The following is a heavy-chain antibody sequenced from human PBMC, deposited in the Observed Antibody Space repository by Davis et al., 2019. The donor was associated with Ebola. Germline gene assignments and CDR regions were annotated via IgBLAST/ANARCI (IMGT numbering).Heavy chain of an antibody. J-gene: IGHJ4*02. CDR2: IYPGDSDA. CDR3: ARQKGSTWNYYFDY. V-gene: IGHV5-51*01. Sequence: GESLKISCKGSGYSFSTDWIAWLRQMPGQGLEWMGIIYPGDSDARYSPSFQGQVTFSADKSINTAYLQWRGLKASDSGMYYCARQKGSTWNYYFDYWGQGTVVTVSS. CDR1: GYSFSTDW. D-gene: IGHD1-1*01.